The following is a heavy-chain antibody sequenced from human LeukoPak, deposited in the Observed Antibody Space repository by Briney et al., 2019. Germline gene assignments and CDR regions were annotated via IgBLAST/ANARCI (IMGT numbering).Heavy chain of an antibody. CDR1: GYSFTSYW. CDR2: IYPGDSDT. V-gene: IGHV5-51*01. D-gene: IGHD3-22*01. CDR3: ARQAYDSSGYPDY. J-gene: IGHJ4*02. Sequence: GESLKISCKGSGYSFTSYWIGWVRQMPGKGLECMGIIYPGDSDTRYSPSFQGQVTISADKSISTAYLQWSSLKASDTAMYYCARQAYDSSGYPDYWGQGTLVTVSS.